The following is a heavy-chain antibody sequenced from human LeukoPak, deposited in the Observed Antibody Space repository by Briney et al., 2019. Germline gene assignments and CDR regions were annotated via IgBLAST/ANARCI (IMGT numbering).Heavy chain of an antibody. V-gene: IGHV3-23*01. CDR1: GFTFSSYA. CDR3: AKDPGPDAFDI. J-gene: IGHJ3*02. Sequence: GGSLRLSCAASGFTFSSYAMSWVRQAPGKGLEWVAGISGSGGSTYYADSVKGRFTISRDNSKNTLYLQMTSLRAQDTAVYYCAKDPGPDAFDIWSQGTMVTVSS. CDR2: ISGSGGST.